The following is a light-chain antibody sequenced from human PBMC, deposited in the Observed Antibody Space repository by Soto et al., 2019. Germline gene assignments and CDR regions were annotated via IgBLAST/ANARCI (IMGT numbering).Light chain of an antibody. J-gene: IGLJ1*01. Sequence: QSVLTQPPSASGTPGQRVTMSCSGGSSNIGINAVNWYQQLPGTAPKLLIYINNERPSGVPDRFSGSKSGTSASLAISGLQSEDVADYYCAAWDDRLNGYVFGTGTKVTVL. V-gene: IGLV1-44*01. CDR2: INN. CDR1: SSNIGINA. CDR3: AAWDDRLNGYV.